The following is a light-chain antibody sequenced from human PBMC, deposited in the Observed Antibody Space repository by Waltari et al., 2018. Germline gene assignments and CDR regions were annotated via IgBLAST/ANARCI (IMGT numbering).Light chain of an antibody. J-gene: IGKJ2*01. CDR3: QQYNSYSYT. CDR1: QRISSW. V-gene: IGKV1-5*03. CDR2: HAS. Sequence: DIQMTQSPSTLSASVGDRVTITCRASQRISSWLAWYQQKPGKAPKLLINHASSLESGVPSRFSGSGSGTEFTLTISSLQPDDFATYYCQQYNSYSYTFGQGTKLEIK.